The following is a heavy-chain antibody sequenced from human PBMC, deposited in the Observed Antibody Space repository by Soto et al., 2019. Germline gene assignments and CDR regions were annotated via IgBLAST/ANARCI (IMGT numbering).Heavy chain of an antibody. CDR3: AIRSGYSYGIGYYYGMDV. J-gene: IGHJ6*02. V-gene: IGHV1-8*01. Sequence: QVQLVQSGAEVKKPGASVKVSCKASGYTFTSYDINWVRQATGQGLEWMGWMNPNSGNTGYAQKFQGRVTMTRNTSISTAYMELSSLRSEDTAVYYCAIRSGYSYGIGYYYGMDVWGQGTTVTVSS. D-gene: IGHD5-18*01. CDR1: GYTFTSYD. CDR2: MNPNSGNT.